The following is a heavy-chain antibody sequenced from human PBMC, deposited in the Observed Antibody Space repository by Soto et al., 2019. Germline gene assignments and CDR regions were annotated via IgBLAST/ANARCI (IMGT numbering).Heavy chain of an antibody. V-gene: IGHV1-69*04. CDR1: GGTFSSYT. J-gene: IGHJ6*04. CDR2: IIPILGIA. CDR3: ARDQMHSSSSGSMDV. Sequence: ASVKVSCKASGGTFSSYTISWVRQAPGQGLEWMGRIIPILGIANYAQKFQGRVTITADKSTSTAYMELSSLRSEDTAVYYCARDQMHSSSSGSMDVWGKGTTVTVSS. D-gene: IGHD6-6*01.